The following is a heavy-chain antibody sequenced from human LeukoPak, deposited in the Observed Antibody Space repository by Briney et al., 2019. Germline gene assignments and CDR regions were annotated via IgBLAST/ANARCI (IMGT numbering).Heavy chain of an antibody. D-gene: IGHD3-16*02. CDR1: GFTFSSYS. CDR2: ISSSSSYI. V-gene: IGHV3-21*01. CDR3: ARDPAYDYVWGSYPDY. Sequence: GSLRLSCAASGFTFSSYSMNWVRQAPGKGLELVSSISSSSSYIYYADSVKGRFTISRDNAKNSLYLQMNSLRAEDTAVYYCARDPAYDYVWGSYPDYWGQGTLVTVSS. J-gene: IGHJ4*02.